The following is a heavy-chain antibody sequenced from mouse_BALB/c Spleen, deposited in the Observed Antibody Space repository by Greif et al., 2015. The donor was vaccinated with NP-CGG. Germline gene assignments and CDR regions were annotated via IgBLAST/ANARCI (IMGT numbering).Heavy chain of an antibody. CDR1: GFNIKDYY. CDR3: ARFPLWLRDSSGY. D-gene: IGHD2-2*01. Sequence: EVKLVESGAELVRPGALVKLSCKASGFNIKDYYMHWVKQRPEQGLEWIGWIDPENGNTIYDPKFQGKASITADTSSNTAYLQLSSLTSEDTAVYYCARFPLWLRDSSGYWGQGTLVTVSA. J-gene: IGHJ3*01. V-gene: IGHV14-1*02. CDR2: IDPENGNT.